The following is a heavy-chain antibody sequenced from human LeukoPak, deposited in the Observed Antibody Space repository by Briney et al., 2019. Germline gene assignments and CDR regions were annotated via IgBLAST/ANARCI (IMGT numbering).Heavy chain of an antibody. V-gene: IGHV4-34*01. CDR1: GGSFSGYY. CDR2: INHSGST. Sequence: KPSETLSLTCAVYGGSFSGYYWSWIRQPPGKGLEWIGEINHSGSTNYNRSLKSRVTISVDTSKNEFSLKLSSVTAEDTAVYYCARGVIAARFVYWGQGTLVTVSS. CDR3: ARGVIAARFVY. J-gene: IGHJ4*02. D-gene: IGHD6-6*01.